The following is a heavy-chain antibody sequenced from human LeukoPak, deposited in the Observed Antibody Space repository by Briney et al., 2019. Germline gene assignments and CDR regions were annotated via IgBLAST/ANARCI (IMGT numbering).Heavy chain of an antibody. J-gene: IGHJ6*03. Sequence: SETLSLTCTVSGGSISSSSYYWGWIRQPPGKGLEWIGSIYYSGSTYYNPSLKSRVTISVDTSKNRFSLKLSSVTAADTAVYYCASNSANYYYMDVWGKGTTVTTSS. V-gene: IGHV4-39*01. CDR3: ASNSANYYYMDV. D-gene: IGHD2-15*01. CDR1: GGSISSSSYY. CDR2: IYYSGST.